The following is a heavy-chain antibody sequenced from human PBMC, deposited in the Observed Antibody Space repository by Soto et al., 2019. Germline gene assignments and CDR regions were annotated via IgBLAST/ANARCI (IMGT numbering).Heavy chain of an antibody. CDR2: IYYSGST. Sequence: SETLSLTCTVSGGSISSSSYYWGWIRQPPGKGLEWIGSIYYSGSTYYNPSLKSRVTISVDTSKNQFSLKLSSVTAADTAVYYCARLDLYCTNGVCYGSYYYYYMDVWGKGTTVTVSS. CDR3: ARLDLYCTNGVCYGSYYYYYMDV. V-gene: IGHV4-39*01. J-gene: IGHJ6*03. CDR1: GGSISSSSYY. D-gene: IGHD2-8*01.